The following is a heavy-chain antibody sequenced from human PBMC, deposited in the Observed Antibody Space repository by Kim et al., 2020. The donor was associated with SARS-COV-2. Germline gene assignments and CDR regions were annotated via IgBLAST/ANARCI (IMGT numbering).Heavy chain of an antibody. V-gene: IGHV3-23*01. CDR2: ITASGGST. Sequence: GGSLRLSCAAYGFTFRNYAMTWVRQAPGRGLEWVSSITASGGSTYSADSVKGRFTISRDNSKNTMYVQMSSLRADDTAVYYCARRITMIRGVAVSGMDV. J-gene: IGHJ6*01. D-gene: IGHD3-10*01. CDR1: GFTFRNYA. CDR3: ARRITMIRGVAVSGMDV.